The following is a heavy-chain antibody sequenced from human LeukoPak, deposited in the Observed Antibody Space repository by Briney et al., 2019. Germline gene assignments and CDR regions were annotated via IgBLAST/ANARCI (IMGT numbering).Heavy chain of an antibody. V-gene: IGHV1-8*01. CDR2: MHPNSGNT. CDR1: GYTFTSYD. D-gene: IGHD3-3*01. CDR3: ARGGIYDFWSGYDY. J-gene: IGHJ4*02. Sequence: ASVKVSCKASGYTFTSYDINWVRQATGQGLEWMGWMHPNSGNTGYAQKFQGRVTMTRNTSISTAYMELSSLRSEDTAVYYCARGGIYDFWSGYDYWGQGTLVTVSS.